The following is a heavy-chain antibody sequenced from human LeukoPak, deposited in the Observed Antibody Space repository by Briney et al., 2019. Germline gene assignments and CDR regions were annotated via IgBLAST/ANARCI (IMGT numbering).Heavy chain of an antibody. Sequence: GRSLRLSCAASGFTFSSYSMNWVRQAPGKGLEWVSYISGRTSIIYYADSVKGRFTISRDNAKKSLYLQMNSLRDEDTAVYYCARDRSPYDSSAYYLDYWGQGTLVTVSS. CDR1: GFTFSSYS. CDR2: ISGRTSII. D-gene: IGHD3-22*01. V-gene: IGHV3-48*02. J-gene: IGHJ4*02. CDR3: ARDRSPYDSSAYYLDY.